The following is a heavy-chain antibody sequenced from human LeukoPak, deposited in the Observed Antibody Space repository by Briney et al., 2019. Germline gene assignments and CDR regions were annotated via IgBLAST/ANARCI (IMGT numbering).Heavy chain of an antibody. CDR2: IWYDGSNK. D-gene: IGHD4-23*01. J-gene: IGHJ5*02. V-gene: IGHV3-33*01. Sequence: GRSLRLSCAASGSTFSNYGMHWVRQAPGKGLEWMAVIWYDGSNKYYADSVKGRFTISRDNSKNTLYLHMNSLRVDDTAVYYCARDRGYSTFDNWGQGTLVTVSS. CDR1: GSTFSNYG. CDR3: ARDRGYSTFDN.